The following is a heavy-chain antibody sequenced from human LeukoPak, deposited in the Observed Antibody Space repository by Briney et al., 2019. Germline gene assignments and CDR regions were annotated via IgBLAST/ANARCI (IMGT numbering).Heavy chain of an antibody. CDR3: AREVSVMDAFDI. Sequence: ASVKVSCKASRYTFTSYDINWVRQATGQGLEWMGWMNPNSGNTHYAQKFQGRVTITRNTSISTAYMGRSRVRSQATAVYYCAREVSVMDAFDIWGQGTMVTVSS. J-gene: IGHJ3*02. CDR2: MNPNSGNT. D-gene: IGHD2-21*01. CDR1: RYTFTSYD. V-gene: IGHV1-8*03.